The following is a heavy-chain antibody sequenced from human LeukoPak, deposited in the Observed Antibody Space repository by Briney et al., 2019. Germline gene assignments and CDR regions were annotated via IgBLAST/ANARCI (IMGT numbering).Heavy chain of an antibody. CDR3: ARMGYCSSTSCYWIGLSDD. CDR2: IRAYNGNT. Sequence: ASEKVSCKGSGYTFTSYGISWVRQAPGQGLEWRGWIRAYNGNTNYAQKLQGRVTMTTDTSTSTAYTELRSLRSDDTAVYYCARMGYCSSTSCYWIGLSDDWGQGTLVTVSS. V-gene: IGHV1-18*01. D-gene: IGHD2-2*01. J-gene: IGHJ4*02. CDR1: GYTFTSYG.